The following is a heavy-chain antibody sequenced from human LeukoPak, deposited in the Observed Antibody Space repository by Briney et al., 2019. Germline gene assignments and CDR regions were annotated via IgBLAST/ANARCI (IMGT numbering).Heavy chain of an antibody. CDR1: GGSFSGYY. V-gene: IGHV4-34*01. CDR3: ARGVAGTRPPFDY. J-gene: IGHJ4*02. CDR2: INHSGST. Sequence: SETLSLTCAVYGGSFSGYYWSWIRQPPGKGLEWIGEINHSGSTNYNPSLKSRVTISVDTSKNQFSLKLSSVTAADTAVHYCARGVAGTRPPFDYWGQGTLVTVSS. D-gene: IGHD6-19*01.